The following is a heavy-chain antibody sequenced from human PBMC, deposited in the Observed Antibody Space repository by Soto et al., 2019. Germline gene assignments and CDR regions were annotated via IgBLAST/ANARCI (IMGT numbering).Heavy chain of an antibody. V-gene: IGHV1-18*04. CDR3: SRSRYCTSSSCYNHYYYGMDI. D-gene: IGHD2-2*02. Sequence: QEQLVQSGGEVKKPGASVRVSCKASGYTFTKYGITWVRQAPGQGLEWMGWIGVYNGKTNYARKLQGRVIMTADTSASTAYMELSSLRSDDTAVYSCSRSRYCTSSSCYNHYYYGMDIWGQRTTVSVSS. J-gene: IGHJ6*02. CDR1: GYTFTKYG. CDR2: IGVYNGKT.